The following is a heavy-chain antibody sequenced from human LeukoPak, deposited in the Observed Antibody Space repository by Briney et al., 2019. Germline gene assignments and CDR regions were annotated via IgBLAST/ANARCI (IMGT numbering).Heavy chain of an antibody. Sequence: SETLSLTCAVSGDSISLPNWWTWVRQPPGKGLEWIGEIYHSGSTNYNPSLTSRVTISVDKSKNQFSLKLSSVTAADTAVYYCARDRYGDLLVWGQGTTVTVSS. J-gene: IGHJ6*02. V-gene: IGHV4-4*02. CDR3: ARDRYGDLLV. D-gene: IGHD4-17*01. CDR2: IYHSGST. CDR1: GDSISLPNW.